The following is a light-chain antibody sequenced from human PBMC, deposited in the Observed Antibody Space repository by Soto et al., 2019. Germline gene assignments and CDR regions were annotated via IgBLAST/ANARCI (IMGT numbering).Light chain of an antibody. CDR3: CSYGSDTTPML. J-gene: IGLJ2*01. Sequence: QSALTQPASVSGSPGQSITISCTGTSNDIGGYNFVSWYQHHPDKAPKLVIYEVNNRPSGVSSRFSGSKSGNTASLTISGLQADDEADYYCCSYGSDTTPMLFGGGTKLTVL. V-gene: IGLV2-14*01. CDR2: EVN. CDR1: SNDIGGYNF.